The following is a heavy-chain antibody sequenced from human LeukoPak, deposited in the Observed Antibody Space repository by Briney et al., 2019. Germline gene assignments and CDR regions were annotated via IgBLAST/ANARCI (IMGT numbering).Heavy chain of an antibody. J-gene: IGHJ6*03. CDR2: ISGSGGST. CDR3: ARERARCPYYCYDMDV. Sequence: SRGTLRLSCAAPGFTFSRYGLSWVRQAPGKGLDWVSPISGSGGSTYYADSVKGGVTTSRETYKNTPFMQMYILRAEDTASYYIARERARCPYYCYDMDVWGKGATVTVSS. D-gene: IGHD4/OR15-4a*01. CDR1: GFTFSRYG. V-gene: IGHV3-23*01.